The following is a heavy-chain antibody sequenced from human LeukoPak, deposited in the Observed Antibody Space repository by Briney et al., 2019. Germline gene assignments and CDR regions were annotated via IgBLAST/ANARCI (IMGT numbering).Heavy chain of an antibody. J-gene: IGHJ4*02. CDR3: ARERYYGSGSYYHSDY. CDR2: INSDGSST. V-gene: IGHV3-74*01. D-gene: IGHD3-10*01. CDR1: GFTFSSYW. Sequence: GGSLRLSCAASGFTFSSYWMHWVRQAPGKGLVWVSRINSDGSSTSYADSVKGRFTISRDNAKNTLYLQMNSLRAEDTAVYYCARERYYGSGSYYHSDYWGQGTLVTVSS.